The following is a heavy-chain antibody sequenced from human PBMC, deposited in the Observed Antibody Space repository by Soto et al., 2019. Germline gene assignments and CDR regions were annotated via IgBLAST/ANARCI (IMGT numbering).Heavy chain of an antibody. Sequence: QVQLEQSGDAVKKPGASVKVSCKASGYNFKNFGITWVRQASGLGLEWLGLISGYNGRTSSARNFRDRVVLTTDTATNTAYMELRSLTSDDTAIYYCAREGYSSGFDPFDFWGQGTKVTVSS. J-gene: IGHJ3*01. D-gene: IGHD5-18*01. CDR2: ISGYNGRT. CDR1: GYNFKNFG. CDR3: AREGYSSGFDPFDF. V-gene: IGHV1-18*01.